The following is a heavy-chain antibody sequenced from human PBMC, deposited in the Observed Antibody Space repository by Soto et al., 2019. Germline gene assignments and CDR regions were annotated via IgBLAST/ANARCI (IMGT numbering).Heavy chain of an antibody. D-gene: IGHD2-2*01. CDR3: ARGRVVVPAATDHFDL. Sequence: QVQLVESGGGVVQPGRSLRLSCAASGFTFSSYAMHWVRQAPGKGLEWVAVISYDGSNKYYADSVKGRFTTSRDNSKNTLDLQMTSLRAEDTAVYYCARGRVVVPAATDHFDLWGRGTLVTVSS. CDR1: GFTFSSYA. J-gene: IGHJ2*01. V-gene: IGHV3-30-3*01. CDR2: ISYDGSNK.